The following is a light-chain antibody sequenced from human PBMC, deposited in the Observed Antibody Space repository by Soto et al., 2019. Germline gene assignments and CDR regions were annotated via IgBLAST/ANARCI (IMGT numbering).Light chain of an antibody. Sequence: EIVLTQSPGTLSLSPGERATLSCRAIQSVSSSYLAWFRQKPGQAPRLLIYGASSMATGIPDRFSGSGSGTDFTLTISRLEPEDFAVYYCQHYGSSPRTFGQGTKVDIK. CDR1: QSVSSSY. CDR2: GAS. V-gene: IGKV3-20*01. CDR3: QHYGSSPRT. J-gene: IGKJ1*01.